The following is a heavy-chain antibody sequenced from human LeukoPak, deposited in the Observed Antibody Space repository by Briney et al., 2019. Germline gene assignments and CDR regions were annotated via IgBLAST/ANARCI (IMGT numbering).Heavy chain of an antibody. CDR1: GYTFTGYH. CDR3: ARDQGSLTRSWYTGY. CDR2: INPYSGDT. D-gene: IGHD6-13*01. J-gene: IGHJ4*02. V-gene: IGHV1-2*06. Sequence: GASVKVSCKASGYTFTGYHIHWVRQAPGQGLEWMGRINPYSGDTNFAQKFQGRVTMTRDTSITTAYMDLSSLTPDDTAVCFCARDQGSLTRSWYTGYWGQGTQVTVSS.